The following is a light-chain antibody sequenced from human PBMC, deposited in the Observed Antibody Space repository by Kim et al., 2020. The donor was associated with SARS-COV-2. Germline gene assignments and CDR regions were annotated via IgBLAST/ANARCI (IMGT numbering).Light chain of an antibody. CDR1: RDVGIS. J-gene: IGKJ4*01. CDR2: DAA. Sequence: PGESATLSGRASRDVGISLAWYQQTPGHSPRLLIYDAAIRAAGIPDRFSGSGSGTDFTLTIGSLAPEDFAMYYCQQRGNWPPALTFGGGTKVDIQ. V-gene: IGKV3D-11*03. CDR3: QQRGNWPPALT.